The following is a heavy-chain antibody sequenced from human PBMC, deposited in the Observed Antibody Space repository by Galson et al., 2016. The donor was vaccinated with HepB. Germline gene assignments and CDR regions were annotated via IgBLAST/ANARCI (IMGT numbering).Heavy chain of an antibody. CDR2: IYPSDSDA. CDR1: GYSFPPYW. Sequence: QSGAEVKKPGESLKISCKGSGYSFPPYWIGWVRQMPGKGLAWMGIIYPSDSDARYSPSFQGQVTISVDKSISTAYLQWSSLKASDTAMYYCSRHWGPYSNGSFDLWGQGTMVTVSS. J-gene: IGHJ3*01. V-gene: IGHV5-51*01. CDR3: SRHWGPYSNGSFDL. D-gene: IGHD6-25*01.